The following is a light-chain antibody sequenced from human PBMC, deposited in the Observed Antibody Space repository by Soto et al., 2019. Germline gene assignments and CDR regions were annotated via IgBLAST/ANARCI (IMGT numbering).Light chain of an antibody. J-gene: IGKJ1*01. CDR3: QQYNSYPWT. V-gene: IGKV1-5*01. CDR2: DAA. Sequence: DIQMTQSPSTLSASVGDRVTITCLASQSVSSWLAWYQQKPGKAPKLLIYDAASLKSGVPSRFSGSEARTEFTLTISSLQPDDVATYYCQQYNSYPWTFGQGTKVDIK. CDR1: QSVSSW.